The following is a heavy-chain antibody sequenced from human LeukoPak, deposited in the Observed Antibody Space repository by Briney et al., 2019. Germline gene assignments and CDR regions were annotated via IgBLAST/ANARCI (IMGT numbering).Heavy chain of an antibody. V-gene: IGHV4-59*11. CDR2: LFDSGRT. CDR3: TTIKRGNIFGYFDF. Sequence: PSETLSLTCTVSGGSMTTHHWNWIRQTPGKGLEWIGYLFDSGRTKENPSLKSRVTLSADTSKNQLSLRLSSVTAADTAVYYCTTIKRGNIFGYFDFWGQGILVTVSS. D-gene: IGHD5-18*01. J-gene: IGHJ4*02. CDR1: GGSMTTHH.